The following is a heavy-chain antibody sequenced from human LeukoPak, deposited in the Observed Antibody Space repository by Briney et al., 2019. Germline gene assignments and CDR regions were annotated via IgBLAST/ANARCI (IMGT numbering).Heavy chain of an antibody. CDR1: GFTFSSYA. CDR3: AKDRDSSGYRECFDY. V-gene: IGHV3-30*04. D-gene: IGHD3-22*01. Sequence: PGGSLRLSCAASGFTFSSYAMHWVRQAPGKGLEWVAVISYDGSNKYYADSVKGRFTISRDNSKNTLYLQMNSLRAEDTAVYYCAKDRDSSGYRECFDYWGQGTLVTVSS. J-gene: IGHJ4*02. CDR2: ISYDGSNK.